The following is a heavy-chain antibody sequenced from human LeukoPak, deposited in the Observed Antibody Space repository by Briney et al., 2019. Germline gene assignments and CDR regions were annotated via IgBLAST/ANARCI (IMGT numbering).Heavy chain of an antibody. D-gene: IGHD6-19*01. Sequence: GGSLRLSCAASGFNFRSYAMRWVRQAPGKGLEWVSTVTGGAVATYYADSVRGRHTISRDNSKNTLYLQMNSLRAEDTAVYYCARDSPLKGYNSGWATNSFDFWGQGTLVTVSS. J-gene: IGHJ4*02. CDR1: GFNFRSYA. CDR3: ARDSPLKGYNSGWATNSFDF. V-gene: IGHV3-23*01. CDR2: VTGGAVAT.